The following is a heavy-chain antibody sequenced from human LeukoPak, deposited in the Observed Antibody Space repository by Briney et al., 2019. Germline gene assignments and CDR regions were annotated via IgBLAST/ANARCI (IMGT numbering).Heavy chain of an antibody. CDR1: GFTFSSYS. V-gene: IGHV3-21*01. Sequence: GGSPRLSCAASGFTFSSYSMNWVRQAPGKGLEWVSSISSSSYIYYADSVKGRFTISRDNAKNSLYLQMNSLRAEDTAVYYCARELTYAVTADMDVWGKGTTVTVSS. D-gene: IGHD4-23*01. J-gene: IGHJ6*03. CDR2: ISSSSYI. CDR3: ARELTYAVTADMDV.